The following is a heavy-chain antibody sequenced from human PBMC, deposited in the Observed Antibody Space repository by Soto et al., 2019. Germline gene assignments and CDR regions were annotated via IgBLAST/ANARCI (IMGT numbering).Heavy chain of an antibody. Sequence: PSETLSLTCAVYGGSFSGYYWSWIRQPPGKGLEWIGEINHSGSTNYNPSLKSRVTISVDTSKNQFSLKLSSVTAADTAVYYCARERYYYGSGKLSWFDPWGQGTLVTVSS. J-gene: IGHJ5*02. CDR3: ARERYYYGSGKLSWFDP. CDR2: INHSGST. D-gene: IGHD3-10*01. CDR1: GGSFSGYY. V-gene: IGHV4-34*01.